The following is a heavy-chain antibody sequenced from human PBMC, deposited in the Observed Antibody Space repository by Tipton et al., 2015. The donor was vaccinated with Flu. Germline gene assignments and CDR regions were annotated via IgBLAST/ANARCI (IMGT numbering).Heavy chain of an antibody. V-gene: IGHV4-61*02. Sequence: TLSLTCSVSGDSIGGGNYFWNWIRQPAGKGLEWIGRIHTSGTTYYKPSLKSRVTISVDTSKNHFSLKVTSVTAADTAIYFCARAESSVWAGYYYGLDVWGQGTTVTVSS. CDR2: IHTSGTT. CDR1: GDSIGGGNYF. J-gene: IGHJ6*02. CDR3: ARAESSVWAGYYYGLDV. D-gene: IGHD6-19*01.